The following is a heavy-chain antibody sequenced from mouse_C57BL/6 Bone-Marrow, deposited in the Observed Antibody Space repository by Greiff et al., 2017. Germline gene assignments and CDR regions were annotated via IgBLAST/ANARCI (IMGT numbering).Heavy chain of an antibody. D-gene: IGHD2-10*01. Sequence: QVQLQQPGAELVKPGASVKLSCKASGYTFTSYWMQWVKQRPGQGLEWIGEIDPSDSYTNYNQKFKGKATLTVDTSSSTAYMQLSSLTSEGSAVYYCARSGLLSFAYWGQGTLVTVSA. CDR3: ARSGLLSFAY. CDR2: IDPSDSYT. J-gene: IGHJ3*01. CDR1: GYTFTSYW. V-gene: IGHV1-50*01.